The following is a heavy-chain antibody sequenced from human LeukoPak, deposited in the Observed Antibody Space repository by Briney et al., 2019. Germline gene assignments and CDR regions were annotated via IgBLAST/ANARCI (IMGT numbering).Heavy chain of an antibody. CDR2: IYSGGST. CDR1: GFTVSNNY. CDR3: APRDEHNGTDY. Sequence: GGSLRLSCVVSGFTVSNNYMSWVRQAPRKGLEWVSLIYSGGSTYYADSVKGRFTISRDNSKNTVYLQMNSLRDEDTAMYYSAPRDEHNGTDYWGQGTLVTVSS. D-gene: IGHD5-24*01. V-gene: IGHV3-53*01. J-gene: IGHJ4*02.